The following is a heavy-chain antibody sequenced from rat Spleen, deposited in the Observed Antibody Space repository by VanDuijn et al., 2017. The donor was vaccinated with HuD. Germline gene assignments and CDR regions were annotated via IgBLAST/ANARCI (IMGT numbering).Heavy chain of an antibody. V-gene: IGHV5-29*01. D-gene: IGHD1-11*01. CDR1: GFTFSDYY. Sequence: EVQLVESDGGLVQPGGSLKLSCAASGFTFSDYYMAWVRQAPTKGLEWVATINYDGSSTYYRDSVKGRFTVSRENAKSTLFLQMDSLRSEDTATYHSASSVIDYWGQGVMVTFSS. CDR2: INYDGSST. J-gene: IGHJ2*01. CDR3: ASSVIDY.